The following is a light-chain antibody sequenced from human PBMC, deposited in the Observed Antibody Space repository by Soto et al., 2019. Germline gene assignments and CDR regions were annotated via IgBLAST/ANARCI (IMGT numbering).Light chain of an antibody. CDR3: QQYSKWPPWT. J-gene: IGKJ1*01. CDR2: RAS. Sequence: EIVMTQSPATLAGSPGETVTLSCRASQSLSGNLAWYQQKPGQAPRLLIFRASTRATGVPARFSGRGSGTEFTLTISGLPSEDFAVYYCQQYSKWPPWTVGPGTKVEIK. V-gene: IGKV3-15*01. CDR1: QSLSGN.